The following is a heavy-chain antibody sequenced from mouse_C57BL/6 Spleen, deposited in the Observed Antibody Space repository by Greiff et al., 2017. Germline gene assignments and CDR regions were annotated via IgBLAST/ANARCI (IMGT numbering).Heavy chain of an antibody. D-gene: IGHD1-1*01. J-gene: IGHJ2*01. CDR2: IYPGDGDT. CDR3: ARGATVVALYYFDY. V-gene: IGHV1-80*01. Sequence: QVQLQQSGAELVKPGASVKISCEASGYAFSSYWMNWVKQRPGKGLEWIGQIYPGDGDTNYNGKFKGKATLTADKSSSTAYMQLSSLTSEDSAVYFCARGATVVALYYFDYWGQGTTLTVSS. CDR1: GYAFSSYW.